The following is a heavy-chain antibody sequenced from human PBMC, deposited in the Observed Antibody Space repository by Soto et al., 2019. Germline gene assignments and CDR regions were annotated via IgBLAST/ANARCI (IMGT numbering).Heavy chain of an antibody. CDR3: ARTHYDFWSGHATDYYYYMDV. Sequence: SETLSLTCTVSGGSISSYYWSWIRQPPGKGLEWIGYIYYSGSTNYNPSLKSRVTISVDTSKNQFSLKLSSVTAADTAVYYCARTHYDFWSGHATDYYYYMDVWGKGTTVTVSS. D-gene: IGHD3-3*01. J-gene: IGHJ6*03. V-gene: IGHV4-59*01. CDR1: GGSISSYY. CDR2: IYYSGST.